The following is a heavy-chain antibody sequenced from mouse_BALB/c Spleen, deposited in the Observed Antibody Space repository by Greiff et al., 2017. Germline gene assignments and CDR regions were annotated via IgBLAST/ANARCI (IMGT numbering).Heavy chain of an antibody. D-gene: IGHD2-1*01. V-gene: IGHV5-17*02. CDR1: GFTFSSFG. CDR3: ARFGYYGNYGYYAMDY. Sequence: EVMLVESGGGLVQPGGSRKLSCAASGFTFSSFGMHWVRQAPEKGLEWVAYISSGSSTIYYADTVKGRFTISRDNPKNTLFLQMTSLRSEDTAMYYCARFGYYGNYGYYAMDYWGQGTSVTVSS. CDR2: ISSGSSTI. J-gene: IGHJ4*01.